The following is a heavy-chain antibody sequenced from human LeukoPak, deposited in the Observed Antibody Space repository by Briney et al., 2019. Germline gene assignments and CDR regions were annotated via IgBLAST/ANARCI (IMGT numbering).Heavy chain of an antibody. D-gene: IGHD3-10*01. V-gene: IGHV4-59*08. Sequence: SETLSLTCTVSGGSISSDYWQWIRQPPGKGLEWVGYIYNSGDNHYNSSLKSRVTISIDTSKNQFSLKLASVTAADTPVYYCATRGYWGQGTLVAVSS. CDR2: IYNSGDN. CDR1: GGSISSDY. CDR3: ATRGY. J-gene: IGHJ4*02.